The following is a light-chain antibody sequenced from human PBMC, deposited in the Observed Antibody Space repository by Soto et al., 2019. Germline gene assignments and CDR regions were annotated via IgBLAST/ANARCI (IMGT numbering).Light chain of an antibody. V-gene: IGLV2-14*01. J-gene: IGLJ2*01. Sequence: QSALTQPASVSGSPGQSITISCTGTSSDVGAYTYVSWYQQHPGKAPKLMIFEVSDRPSGAANRFSGSKSGNTASLTISGLQAEDEADYYCSSYTPSNTLVFGGGTKLTVL. CDR2: EVS. CDR3: SSYTPSNTLV. CDR1: SSDVGAYTY.